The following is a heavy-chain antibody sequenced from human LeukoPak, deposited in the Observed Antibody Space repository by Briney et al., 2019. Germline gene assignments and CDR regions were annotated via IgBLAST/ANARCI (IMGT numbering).Heavy chain of an antibody. CDR2: MNPNSGNT. CDR3: ARGSIDYSNYGY. D-gene: IGHD4-11*01. J-gene: IGHJ4*02. Sequence: ASVKVSCKASGYTFTSYDINWVRQATGQGLEWMGWMNPNSGNTGYAQTFHGRVTITRNTSISTAYMELSSLRSEDTAVYYCARGSIDYSNYGYWGQGTLVTVSS. V-gene: IGHV1-8*01. CDR1: GYTFTSYD.